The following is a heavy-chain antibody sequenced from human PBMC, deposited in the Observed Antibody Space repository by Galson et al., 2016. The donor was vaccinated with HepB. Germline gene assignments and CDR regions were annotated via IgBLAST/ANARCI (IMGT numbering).Heavy chain of an antibody. J-gene: IGHJ4*02. CDR2: IDSSRTIT. CDR1: GFTFSDYY. V-gene: IGHV3-11*04. CDR3: AGLAYSGNYGLPYY. Sequence: SLRLSCAASGFTFSDYYMSWVRQPPGKGLEYIAYIDSSRTITYYADSVKGRFTISRDNAKNSLYLQMDSLRDEDTAVYYCAGLAYSGNYGLPYYWGQGTPVTVSS. D-gene: IGHD1-26*01.